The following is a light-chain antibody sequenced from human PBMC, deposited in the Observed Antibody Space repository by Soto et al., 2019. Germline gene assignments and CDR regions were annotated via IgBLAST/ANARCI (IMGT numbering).Light chain of an antibody. CDR3: QQYNNWPLT. Sequence: EIVMTQSPATLSVSPGERATLSCRASQSVSSNLAWYQQKPGQAPRLLIYGASTRATGIPASFSGSGSGTELTLTISSLQSEDFAVYYCQQYNNWPLTFGGGTKVDIK. V-gene: IGKV3-15*01. CDR1: QSVSSN. J-gene: IGKJ4*01. CDR2: GAS.